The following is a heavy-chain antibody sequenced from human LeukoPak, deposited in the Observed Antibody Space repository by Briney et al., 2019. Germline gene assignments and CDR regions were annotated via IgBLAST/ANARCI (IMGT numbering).Heavy chain of an antibody. D-gene: IGHD3-9*01. V-gene: IGHV4-4*07. CDR2: IYTSGST. Sequence: SETLSLTCTVSGGSISSYYWSWIRQPAWKGLEWIGRIYTSGSTNYNPSPKSRVTMSVDTSKNQFSLKLSSVTAADTAVYYCAREIPILTGYKKGFDYWGQGTLVTVSS. CDR1: GGSISSYY. J-gene: IGHJ4*02. CDR3: AREIPILTGYKKGFDY.